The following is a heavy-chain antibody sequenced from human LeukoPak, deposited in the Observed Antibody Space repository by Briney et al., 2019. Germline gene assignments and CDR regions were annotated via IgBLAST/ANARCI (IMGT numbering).Heavy chain of an antibody. D-gene: IGHD3-3*01. CDR2: IKQDGSEK. CDR1: GFIFSSYS. J-gene: IGHJ4*02. Sequence: GGSLRLSCAASGFIFSSYSMSWVHQAPGKGLEWVANIKQDGSEKYYVESVKGRFTISRDNAKNSLYLQMNSLRAEDTAVYYCARENRFIWSGYYTDSWGQGTLVTVSS. CDR3: ARENRFIWSGYYTDS. V-gene: IGHV3-7*01.